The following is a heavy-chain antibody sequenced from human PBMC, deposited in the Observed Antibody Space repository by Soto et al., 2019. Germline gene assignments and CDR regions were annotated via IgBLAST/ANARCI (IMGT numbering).Heavy chain of an antibody. CDR1: GYTFTSYY. J-gene: IGHJ3*02. V-gene: IGHV1-46*01. CDR2: ISPSGGST. D-gene: IGHD3-22*01. Sequence: ASVKVSCKASGYTFTSYYMHWVRQAPGQGLEWMGIISPSGGSTSYAQKFQGRVTMTRDTSTSTVYMELSSLRSEDMAVYYCARESEYYYDSSPRAFDIWGQGTMVTVSS. CDR3: ARESEYYYDSSPRAFDI.